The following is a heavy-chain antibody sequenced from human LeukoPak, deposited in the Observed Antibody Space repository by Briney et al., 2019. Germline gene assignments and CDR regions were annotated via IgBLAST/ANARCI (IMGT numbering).Heavy chain of an antibody. Sequence: GGSLRLSCAASGFTFSSYWMSWVRQAPGKGLEWVANIKQDGSEKYYVDSVKGRFTISRDNAKNSLYLQMNSLRAEDTAVYYCAIDYGDYNNYFDYWGQGTLVTVSS. J-gene: IGHJ4*02. CDR1: GFTFSSYW. D-gene: IGHD4-17*01. CDR2: IKQDGSEK. V-gene: IGHV3-7*03. CDR3: AIDYGDYNNYFDY.